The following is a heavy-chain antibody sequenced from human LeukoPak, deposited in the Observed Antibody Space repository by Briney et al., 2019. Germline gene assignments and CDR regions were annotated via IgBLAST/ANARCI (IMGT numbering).Heavy chain of an antibody. D-gene: IGHD4/OR15-4a*01. V-gene: IGHV3-74*01. CDR3: ARGGSNYGDFYY. CDR2: INADGSST. Sequence: PGGSLRLSCAASGLSFTSYWMHWVRQAPGKGLVWISRINADGSSTNYADSVKGRFTISRDNAKNTLYLQMNSLRAEDTAVYHCARGGSNYGDFYYWGQGTLVTVSS. J-gene: IGHJ4*02. CDR1: GLSFTSYW.